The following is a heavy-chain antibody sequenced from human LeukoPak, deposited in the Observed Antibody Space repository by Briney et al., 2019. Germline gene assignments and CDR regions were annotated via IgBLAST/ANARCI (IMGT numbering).Heavy chain of an antibody. V-gene: IGHV3-30*04. Sequence: GGSLRLPCAASGFTFSSYAMHWVRQAPGKGLEWVAVISYDGSNKYYADSVKGRFTISRDNSKNTLYLQMNSLRAEDTAVYYCARAIRGVIDGMDVWGKGTTVTVSS. J-gene: IGHJ6*04. D-gene: IGHD3-10*01. CDR1: GFTFSSYA. CDR3: ARAIRGVIDGMDV. CDR2: ISYDGSNK.